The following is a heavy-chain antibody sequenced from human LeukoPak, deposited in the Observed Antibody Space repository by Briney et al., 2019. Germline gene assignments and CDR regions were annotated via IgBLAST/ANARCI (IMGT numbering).Heavy chain of an antibody. CDR1: GYTFTSYD. Sequence: ASVKVSCKASGYTFTSYDINWVRQATGQGLEWMGWINTNTGNPTYAQGFTGRFVFSLDTSVSTAYLQISSLKAEDTAVYYCAREDDDYGDYFGYWGQGTLVTVSS. CDR3: AREDDDYGDYFGY. V-gene: IGHV7-4-1*02. CDR2: INTNTGNP. J-gene: IGHJ4*02. D-gene: IGHD4-17*01.